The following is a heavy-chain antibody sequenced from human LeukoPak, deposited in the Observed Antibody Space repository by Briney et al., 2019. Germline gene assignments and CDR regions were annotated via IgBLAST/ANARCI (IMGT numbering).Heavy chain of an antibody. CDR1: GGSISSSSSY. CDR2: TYYSGST. J-gene: IGHJ3*02. CDR3: ARAWGPENYYDSSGLGDAFDI. V-gene: IGHV4-39*07. Sequence: SETLSLTCTVSGGSISSSSSYWGWIRQPPRKGLEWIGSTYYSGSTNYNPSLKSRVTISVDTSKNQFSLKLSSVTAADTAVYYCARAWGPENYYDSSGLGDAFDIWGQGTMVTVSS. D-gene: IGHD3-22*01.